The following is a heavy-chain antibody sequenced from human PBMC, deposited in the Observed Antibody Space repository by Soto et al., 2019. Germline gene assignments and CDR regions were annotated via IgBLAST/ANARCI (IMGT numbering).Heavy chain of an antibody. V-gene: IGHV3-21*01. CDR2: ISSSSSYI. D-gene: IGHD3-3*01. Sequence: EVQLVESGGGLVKPGGSLRLSCAASGFTFSSYSMNWVRQAPGTGLEWVSSISSSSSYIYYADAVKGRFTISRDNAKNSLYLQMNSLRAEDTAVYYCARDRQYDYWGLRDAFDIGGQGTRVTVSS. J-gene: IGHJ3*02. CDR3: ARDRQYDYWGLRDAFDI. CDR1: GFTFSSYS.